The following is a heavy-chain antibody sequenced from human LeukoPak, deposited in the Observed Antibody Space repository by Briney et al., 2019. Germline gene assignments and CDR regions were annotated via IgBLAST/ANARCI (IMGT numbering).Heavy chain of an antibody. CDR1: GGSISSGGYY. CDR3: ARELWFANAPGSWLDP. D-gene: IGHD3-10*01. V-gene: IGHV4-31*11. CDR2: IYYSGST. J-gene: IGHJ5*02. Sequence: SETLSLTCAVSGGSISSGGYYWSWIRQHPGKGLEWIGYIYYSGSTYYNPSLKSRVTISVDNSKNQFSLRLSSVTAADTAVYYCARELWFANAPGSWLDPWGQGTVVTVST.